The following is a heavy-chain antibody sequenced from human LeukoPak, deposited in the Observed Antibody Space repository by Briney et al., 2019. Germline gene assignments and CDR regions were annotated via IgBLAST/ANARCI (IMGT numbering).Heavy chain of an antibody. CDR2: FYRDGGI. D-gene: IGHD3-10*01. CDR3: AMGSFGDPLAL. J-gene: IGHJ4*02. V-gene: IGHV3-66*01. Sequence: GGSLRLSCAASGFTFSSYEMNWVRQAPGKGLEWVSVFYRDGGIYYGDSVKGRFTISRDNSKNMVYLQMNSLRAEDTAVYYCAMGSFGDPLALWGQGTLVTVSS. CDR1: GFTFSSYE.